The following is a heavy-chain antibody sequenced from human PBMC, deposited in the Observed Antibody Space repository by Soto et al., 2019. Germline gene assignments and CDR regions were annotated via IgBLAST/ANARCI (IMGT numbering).Heavy chain of an antibody. CDR1: GFTFSNYG. J-gene: IGHJ4*02. D-gene: IGHD6-6*01. Sequence: ASVKVSCKASGFTFSNYGITWVRQAPGQGLEWMGWISASKGNTNYAQKFQGRVTMTTDTSTSTTHMELRSLRSDDMSVYYCASRSGQLPYYFDYLGQGTQVTVSS. CDR3: ASRSGQLPYYFDY. CDR2: ISASKGNT. V-gene: IGHV1-18*03.